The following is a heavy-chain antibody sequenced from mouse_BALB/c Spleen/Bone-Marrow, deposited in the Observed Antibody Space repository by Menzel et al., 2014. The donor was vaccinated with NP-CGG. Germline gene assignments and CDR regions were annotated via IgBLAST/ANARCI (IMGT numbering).Heavy chain of an antibody. V-gene: IGHV1-9*01. CDR2: ILPGSGSS. CDR3: ARGIRNYFDY. CDR1: GYTFSNYW. D-gene: IGHD3-2*02. J-gene: IGHJ2*01. Sequence: QVQLQQSGAELMKPGASVKISCKATGYTFSNYWIEWVKQRPGHSLEWIGEILPGSGSSQYNEKFKGKATFTADTSSNTAYMQLSSLTSEDSAVYYCARGIRNYFDYWGQGTTLTVSS.